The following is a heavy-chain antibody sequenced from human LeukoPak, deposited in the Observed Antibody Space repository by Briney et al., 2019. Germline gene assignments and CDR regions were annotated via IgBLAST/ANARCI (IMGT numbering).Heavy chain of an antibody. J-gene: IGHJ4*02. Sequence: GGSLRLSCAASGFTFSSYSMNWVRQAPGKGLEWVSYISSSSSTIYYADSVKGRFTISRDNAKNSLYLQMNSLRAEDTAVYYCARDHRGVNDYWGQGTLVTVSS. CDR3: ARDHRGVNDY. V-gene: IGHV3-48*01. CDR1: GFTFSSYS. CDR2: ISSSSSTI. D-gene: IGHD3-10*01.